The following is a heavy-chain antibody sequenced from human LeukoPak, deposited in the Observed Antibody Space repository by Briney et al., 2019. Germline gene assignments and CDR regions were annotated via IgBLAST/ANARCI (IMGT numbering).Heavy chain of an antibody. D-gene: IGHD3-22*01. Sequence: ASVKVSCKASGGTFSSYAISWVRQAPGQGLEWTGGIIPIFGTANYAQKFQGRVTITTDESTSTAYMELSSLRSEDTAVYYCARTTKKPDYYDSSGDAFDIWGQGTMVTVSS. V-gene: IGHV1-69*05. CDR1: GGTFSSYA. J-gene: IGHJ3*02. CDR2: IIPIFGTA. CDR3: ARTTKKPDYYDSSGDAFDI.